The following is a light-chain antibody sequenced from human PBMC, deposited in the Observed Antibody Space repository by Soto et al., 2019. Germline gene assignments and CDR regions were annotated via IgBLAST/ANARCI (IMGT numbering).Light chain of an antibody. V-gene: IGLV7-46*01. J-gene: IGLJ2*01. CDR1: TGPVTSGHY. CDR2: DTS. CDR3: SSYSSTHLL. Sequence: QTVVTQESSLTVSPGGTVTLTCGSSTGPVTSGHYPYWFQQRPGQAPKTLIYDTSSKHSWTPARFSGSLLGGRAALTLAGAQPEDEADYYCSSYSSTHLLFGGGTKLTVL.